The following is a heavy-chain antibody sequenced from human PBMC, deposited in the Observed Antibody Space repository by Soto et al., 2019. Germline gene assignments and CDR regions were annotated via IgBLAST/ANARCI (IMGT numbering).Heavy chain of an antibody. CDR3: ARESEDLTSNFDY. V-gene: IGHV3-21*06. Sequence: PSGSLRLSCAASGVTFTRYSMNWVRQAPGKGLEWVSSISSTTNYIYYGDSMKGRFTISRDNAKNSLYLEMNSLRAEDTAVYYCARESEDLTSNFDYWGQGTLVTVSS. CDR1: GVTFTRYS. CDR2: ISSTTNYI. J-gene: IGHJ4*02.